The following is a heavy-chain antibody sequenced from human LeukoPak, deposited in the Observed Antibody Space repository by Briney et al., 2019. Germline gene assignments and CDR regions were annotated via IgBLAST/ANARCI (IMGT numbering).Heavy chain of an antibody. V-gene: IGHV3-30*18. CDR2: ISYDGSNK. CDR3: AKERYSSSSLFAVTPFDY. J-gene: IGHJ4*02. CDR1: GFTFSSYV. Sequence: PGRSLRLSCAASGFTFSSYVMHWVRQAPGKGLEWVAVISYDGSNKYYADSVKGRFTISRDNSKNTLYLQMNSLRAEDTAVYYCAKERYSSSSLFAVTPFDYWGQGTRITVSS. D-gene: IGHD6-13*01.